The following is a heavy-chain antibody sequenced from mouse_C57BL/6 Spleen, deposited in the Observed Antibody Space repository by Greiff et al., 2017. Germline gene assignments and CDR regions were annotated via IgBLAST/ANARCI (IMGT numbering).Heavy chain of an antibody. CDR1: GFTFSSYG. J-gene: IGHJ2*01. CDR3: ASHGLYYFDY. V-gene: IGHV5-6*01. CDR2: ISSGGSYT. Sequence: EVQGVESGGDLVKPGGSLKLSCAASGFTFSSYGMSWVRQTPDKRLEWVATISSGGSYTYYPDSVKGRFTISRDIAKNTLYLQMSSLKSEDTAMYYCASHGLYYFDYWGQGTTLTVSS. D-gene: IGHD6-2*01.